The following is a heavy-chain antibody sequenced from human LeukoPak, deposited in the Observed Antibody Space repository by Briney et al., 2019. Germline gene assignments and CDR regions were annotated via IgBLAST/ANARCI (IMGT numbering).Heavy chain of an antibody. Sequence: KPSETLSLTCTVSGGSISSYYWSWIRQPPGKGLEWIGYIYYSGSTNYNPSLKSRVTISVDTSKNQFSLKLSSVTAADTAVYYCARELNAAFDIWGQGTMVTVSS. J-gene: IGHJ3*02. CDR2: IYYSGST. V-gene: IGHV4-59*01. CDR1: GGSISSYY. CDR3: ARELNAAFDI.